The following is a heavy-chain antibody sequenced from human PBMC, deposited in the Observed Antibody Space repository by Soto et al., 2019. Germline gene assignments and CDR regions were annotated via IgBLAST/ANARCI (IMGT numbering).Heavy chain of an antibody. Sequence: SETLSLTCSVSGGSISSSSYYWGWIRQPPGRGLEWIGSIYYSGSTYYNPSLKSRVTISVDTSKNQFSLKLSSVTAADTAVYYCARRGYYAISAFDIWGQGTMVTVSS. CDR2: IYYSGST. CDR1: GGSISSSSYY. V-gene: IGHV4-39*01. CDR3: ARRGYYAISAFDI. D-gene: IGHD2-8*01. J-gene: IGHJ3*02.